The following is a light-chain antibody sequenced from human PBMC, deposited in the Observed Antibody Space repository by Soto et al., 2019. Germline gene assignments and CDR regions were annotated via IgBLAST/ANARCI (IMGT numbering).Light chain of an antibody. CDR3: GSYADRTSDV. CDR2: DVY. J-gene: IGLJ1*01. V-gene: IGLV2-14*03. CDR1: SSDIGGYNY. Sequence: QSALTQPASVSGSPGQTITISCIGTSSDIGGYNYFSWHQQHPANATKLMIYDVYDRPLGVSHRFCCSKSGTTAYLTISGLQGEDDAYYYCGSYADRTSDVFGTGTKLTVL.